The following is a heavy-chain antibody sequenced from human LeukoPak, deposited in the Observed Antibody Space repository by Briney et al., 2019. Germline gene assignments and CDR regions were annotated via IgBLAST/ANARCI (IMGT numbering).Heavy chain of an antibody. V-gene: IGHV3-23*01. J-gene: IGHJ4*02. CDR1: GFTFSSYA. CDR3: AKDPQQGYYGSGSYYQDS. CDR2: ISGSGGST. Sequence: GGSLRLSCATSGFTFSSYAMSWVRQAPGKGLEWVSAISGSGGSTYYADSVKGRFTISRDNSKNTLYLQMNSLRAEDSAVYYCAKDPQQGYYGSGSYYQDSWGQGTLVTVSP. D-gene: IGHD3-10*01.